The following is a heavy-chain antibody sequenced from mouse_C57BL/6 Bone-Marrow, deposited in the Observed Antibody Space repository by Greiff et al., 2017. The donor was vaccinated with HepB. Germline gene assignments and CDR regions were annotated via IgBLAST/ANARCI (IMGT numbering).Heavy chain of an antibody. J-gene: IGHJ3*01. V-gene: IGHV1-76*01. CDR2: IYPGSGNT. D-gene: IGHD2-1*01. CDR3: ARGGNPAWFAY. CDR1: GYTFTDYY. Sequence: VKLVESGAELVRPGASVKLSCKASGYTFTDYYINWVKQRPGQGLEWIARIYPGSGNTYYNEKFKGKATLTAEKSSSTAYMQLSSLTSEDSAVYFCARGGNPAWFAYWGQGTLVTVSA.